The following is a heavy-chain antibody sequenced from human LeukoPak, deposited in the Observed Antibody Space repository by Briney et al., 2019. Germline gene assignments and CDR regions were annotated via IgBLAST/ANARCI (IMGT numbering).Heavy chain of an antibody. V-gene: IGHV4-30-2*01. D-gene: IGHD1-1*01. CDR1: GGSISSGGYY. Sequence: SQTLSLTCTVSGGSISSGGYYWSWIRQPPGKSLEWIGYIYHSGSTYYNPSLKSRVTISVDRSKNQFSLKLSSVTAADTAVYYCAREVQRGYNWFDPWGQGTLVTVSS. J-gene: IGHJ5*02. CDR2: IYHSGST. CDR3: AREVQRGYNWFDP.